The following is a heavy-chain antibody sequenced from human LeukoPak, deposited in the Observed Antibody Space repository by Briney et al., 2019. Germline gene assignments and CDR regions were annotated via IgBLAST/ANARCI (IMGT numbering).Heavy chain of an antibody. Sequence: GESLKISCEGSGYIFTTYWIAWVRQMPGKGLEWMGIIYPGDSDTRYSPSFQGQVTISADKSISTAYLQWGSLKASDTAMYYCARHAVRDGYNRHNDYWGQGTLVTVSS. CDR3: ARHAVRDGYNRHNDY. J-gene: IGHJ4*01. CDR1: GYIFTTYW. V-gene: IGHV5-51*01. D-gene: IGHD5-24*01. CDR2: IYPGDSDT.